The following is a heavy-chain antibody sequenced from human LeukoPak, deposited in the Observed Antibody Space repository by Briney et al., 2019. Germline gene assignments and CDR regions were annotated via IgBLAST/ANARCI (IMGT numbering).Heavy chain of an antibody. D-gene: IGHD2-8*01. Sequence: GGSLRLSCAASGFTFSSYAMHWVRQAPGKGLEWVAVISYDGSNKYYADSVKGRFTFSRDNSKNTLYLQMNSLRAEDTAVYYCAGGPTGMLSYYYGMDVWGQGTTVTVSS. CDR1: GFTFSSYA. CDR3: AGGPTGMLSYYYGMDV. CDR2: ISYDGSNK. V-gene: IGHV3-30-3*01. J-gene: IGHJ6*02.